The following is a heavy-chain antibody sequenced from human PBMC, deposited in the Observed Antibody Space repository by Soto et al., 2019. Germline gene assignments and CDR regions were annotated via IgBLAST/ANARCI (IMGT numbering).Heavy chain of an antibody. CDR1: GFTFSSYG. D-gene: IGHD6-6*01. CDR2: ISYDGSNK. V-gene: IGHV3-30*18. CDR3: AKGGPYSSSSPFDY. Sequence: QVQLVESGGGVVQPGRSLRLSCAASGFTFSSYGMHWVRQAPGKGLEWVAVISYDGSNKYYADSVKGRFTISRDNSKNTLNLQMNSLRAEDTAVYYCAKGGPYSSSSPFDYWGQGTLVTVSS. J-gene: IGHJ4*02.